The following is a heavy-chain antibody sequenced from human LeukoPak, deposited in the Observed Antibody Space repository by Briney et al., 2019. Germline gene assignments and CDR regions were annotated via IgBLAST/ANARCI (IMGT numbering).Heavy chain of an antibody. Sequence: GGSLRLSCAASGFTFSSYSMNWVRQAPGKGPEWVSSISSGSSVIFYADSVQGRFTISRDNAKNSLYLQMNSLRAEDTAVYYCARGGTGATRDDTFDVWGQGTMVSVSS. V-gene: IGHV3-21*01. CDR3: ARGGTGATRDDTFDV. D-gene: IGHD7-27*01. CDR2: ISSGSSVI. J-gene: IGHJ3*01. CDR1: GFTFSSYS.